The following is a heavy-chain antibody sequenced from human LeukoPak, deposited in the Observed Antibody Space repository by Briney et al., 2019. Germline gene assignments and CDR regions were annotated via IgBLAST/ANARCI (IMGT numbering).Heavy chain of an antibody. CDR1: GGSISSYY. V-gene: IGHV4-59*01. CDR2: IYYSGST. CDR3: ARALRYSSGSYYFDY. D-gene: IGHD6-19*01. J-gene: IGHJ4*02. Sequence: SETLSLTCTVSGGSISSYYWSWIRQPPGKGLEWIGYIYYSGSTNYNPSLKSRVTISVDTSKNQFSLKLSSVTAADTAVYYCARALRYSSGSYYFDYWGQGTLVTVSS.